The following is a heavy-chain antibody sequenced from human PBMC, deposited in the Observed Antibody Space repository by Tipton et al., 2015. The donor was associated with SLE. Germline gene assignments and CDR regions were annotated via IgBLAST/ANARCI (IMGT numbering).Heavy chain of an antibody. CDR2: VSWNGGGT. J-gene: IGHJ4*02. V-gene: IGHV3-9*01. Sequence: SLRLSCAASGFTFTSSWMHWVREAPGKGLEWVSGVSWNGGGTAYADSVKGRFTISRDNAKNCLYLQMNSLRVEDTALYYCAKDIGTYTSGLLDSWGQGTLVTVSS. CDR1: GFTFTSSW. D-gene: IGHD6-19*01. CDR3: AKDIGTYTSGLLDS.